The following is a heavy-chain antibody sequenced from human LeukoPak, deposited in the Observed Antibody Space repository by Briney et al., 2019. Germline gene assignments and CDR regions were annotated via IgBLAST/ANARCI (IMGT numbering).Heavy chain of an antibody. CDR2: ISSSGSTI. V-gene: IGHV3-11*01. CDR1: GFTFSDYY. D-gene: IGHD6-19*01. CDR3: ARAGLSSGWYGTR. J-gene: IGHJ4*02. Sequence: GGYLRLSCAASGFTFSDYYMSWIRQAPGQGLEWFSYISSSGSTIYYADSVKGRFTISRDNAKNSLYLQMNSLRAEDTAVYYCARAGLSSGWYGTRWGQGTLVTVSS.